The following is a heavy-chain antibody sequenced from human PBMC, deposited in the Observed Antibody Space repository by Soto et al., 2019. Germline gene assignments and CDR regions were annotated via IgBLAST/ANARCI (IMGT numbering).Heavy chain of an antibody. Sequence: ASVKVSCKASGYTFTTYTIQWVRQAPGQRLEWMGWINAGNGEAKYSQNFQGRVTITRDTSASTAYMELNSLRSEDTAVYYCARSTTSCYSLCWCDPWGQGTLLTVSS. CDR3: ARSTTSCYSLCWCDP. CDR2: INAGNGEA. J-gene: IGHJ5*02. V-gene: IGHV1-3*01. D-gene: IGHD2-2*02. CDR1: GYTFTTYT.